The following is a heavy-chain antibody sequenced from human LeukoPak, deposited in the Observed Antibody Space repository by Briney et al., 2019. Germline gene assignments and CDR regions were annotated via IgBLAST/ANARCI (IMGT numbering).Heavy chain of an antibody. CDR3: AKDDSLDILTGAGFDY. J-gene: IGHJ4*02. V-gene: IGHV3-30*02. CDR2: IRYDGSNK. D-gene: IGHD3-9*01. CDR1: GFTFSSYG. Sequence: GGSLRLSCAASGFTFSSYGMHWVRQAPGKGLEWVAFIRYDGSNKYYADSVKGRFTIPRDNSKNTLYLQMNSLRAEDTAVYYCAKDDSLDILTGAGFDYWGQGTLVTVSS.